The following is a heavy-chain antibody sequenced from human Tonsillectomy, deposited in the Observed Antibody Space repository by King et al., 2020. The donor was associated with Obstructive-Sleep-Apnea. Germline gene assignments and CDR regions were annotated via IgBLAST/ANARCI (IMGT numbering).Heavy chain of an antibody. J-gene: IGHJ6*02. D-gene: IGHD1-26*01. CDR1: GGSISSRSYY. V-gene: IGHV4-30-4*01. Sequence: VQLQESGPGLVKPSQTLSLTCTVSGGSISSRSYYWSWIRQPPGEGLEWIGFIYYTGSTYYNPSVKSRVSISVDTSKNQFSLRLGSVTAADTAVYYCARVGIVGPTRFDYYGLDVWGQGTTVTVSS. CDR3: ARVGIVGPTRFDYYGLDV. CDR2: IYYTGST.